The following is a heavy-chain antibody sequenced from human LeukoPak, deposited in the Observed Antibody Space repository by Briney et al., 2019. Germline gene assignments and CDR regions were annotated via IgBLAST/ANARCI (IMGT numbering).Heavy chain of an antibody. Sequence: SETLSLTCAVSGGSISSSNWWSWVRQPPGKGLEWIGEIYHSGSTNYNPSLKSRVTISVDKSKNQFSLKLSSVTAADTAVYYCARSAWVDNWDHFDYWGQGTLVTVSS. J-gene: IGHJ4*02. V-gene: IGHV4-4*02. CDR1: GGSISSSNW. CDR3: ARSAWVDNWDHFDY. D-gene: IGHD5-12*01. CDR2: IYHSGST.